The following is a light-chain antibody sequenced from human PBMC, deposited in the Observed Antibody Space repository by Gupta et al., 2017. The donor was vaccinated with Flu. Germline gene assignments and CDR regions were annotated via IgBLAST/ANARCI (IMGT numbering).Light chain of an antibody. V-gene: IGLV1-44*01. Sequence: QSLLTQPPSSSGTPGQRVTISCSGSNSNVGRNTLSWYQQLPGAAPKLIIQNDNQQPSGVPVRFSGSNTGTSASLTISRLQSEDEGDFYCATWDDSLNGPVFGGGTRLTVL. J-gene: IGLJ3*02. CDR3: ATWDDSLNGPV. CDR2: NDN. CDR1: NSNVGRNT.